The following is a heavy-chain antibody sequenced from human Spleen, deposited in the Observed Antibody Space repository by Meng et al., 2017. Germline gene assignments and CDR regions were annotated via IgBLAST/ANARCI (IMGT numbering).Heavy chain of an antibody. J-gene: IGHJ6*02. CDR3: ARDNPKHSPPVQSGPYYGMDV. CDR1: GFTFSSYG. Sequence: GESLKISCAASGFTFSSYGMHWVRQAPGKGLEWVSVIWYDGSNKYYADSVKGRFTISRDNSKNTLYLQMNSLRAEDTAVCYCARDNPKHSPPVQSGPYYGMDVWGQGTTVTVSS. V-gene: IGHV3-33*01. CDR2: IWYDGSNK. D-gene: IGHD1-1*01.